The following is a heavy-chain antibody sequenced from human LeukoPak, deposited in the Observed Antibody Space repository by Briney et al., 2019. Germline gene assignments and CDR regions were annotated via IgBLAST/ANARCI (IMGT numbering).Heavy chain of an antibody. V-gene: IGHV1-2*02. J-gene: IGHJ6*02. CDR1: GYTFTGYY. CDR3: ARGWDIVVVVAWYNYYYGMDV. Sequence: ASVKVSCKASGYTFTGYYMHWVRQAPGQGLEWMGWINPNSGGTNYAQKFQGRVTMTRDTSISTAYMELSRLRSDDTAVYYCARGWDIVVVVAWYNYYYGMDVWGQGTTVTVSS. D-gene: IGHD2-15*01. CDR2: INPNSGGT.